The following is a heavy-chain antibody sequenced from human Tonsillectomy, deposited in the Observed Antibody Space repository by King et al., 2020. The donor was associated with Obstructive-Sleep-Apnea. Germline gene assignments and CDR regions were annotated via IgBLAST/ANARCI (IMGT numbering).Heavy chain of an antibody. CDR1: GYSFTSYW. Sequence: QLVQSGAEVKKPGESLRISCKGSGYSFTSYWISWVRQMPGKGLEWMGRIDPSDSYTNYSPSFQGHVTISADKSISTAYLQWSSLKASDTAMYYCARHCSGGSCYSDGYYYYGMDVWGQGTTVTVSS. CDR2: IDPSDSYT. V-gene: IGHV5-10-1*01. D-gene: IGHD2-15*01. CDR3: ARHCSGGSCYSDGYYYYGMDV. J-gene: IGHJ6*02.